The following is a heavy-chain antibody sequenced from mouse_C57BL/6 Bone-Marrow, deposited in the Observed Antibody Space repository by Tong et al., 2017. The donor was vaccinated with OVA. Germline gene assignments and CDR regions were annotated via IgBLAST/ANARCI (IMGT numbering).Heavy chain of an antibody. CDR1: EYEFPSHD. CDR3: ARRGYVGGYYYAMDY. V-gene: IGHV5-2*01. J-gene: IGHJ4*01. CDR2: INSDGGST. Sequence: EVQLQESGGGLVQPGESLKLSCESNEYEFPSHDMSWVRKTPEKRLELVAAINSDGGSTYYPDTMERRFIISRDNTKKTLYLQMSRLRSEDTGLYYCARRGYVGGYYYAMDYWGQGTSVNVSS. D-gene: IGHD2-2*01.